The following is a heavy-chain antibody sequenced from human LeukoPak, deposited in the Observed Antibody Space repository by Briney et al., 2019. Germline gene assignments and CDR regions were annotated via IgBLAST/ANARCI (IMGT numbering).Heavy chain of an antibody. CDR2: IYYSGST. Sequence: PSETLSLTCTVSGGSISSSNFYWGWIRQAPGKGLEWIGSIYYSGSTYYNASLKSRVTISVDTSKIQFSLRLSSVTATDTAVYYCARRRGVYYFDYWGQGTLVTVSS. V-gene: IGHV4-39*01. CDR1: GGSISSSNFY. D-gene: IGHD3-10*01. CDR3: ARRRGVYYFDY. J-gene: IGHJ4*02.